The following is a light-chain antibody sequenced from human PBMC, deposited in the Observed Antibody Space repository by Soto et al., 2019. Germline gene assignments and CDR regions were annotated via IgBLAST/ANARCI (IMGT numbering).Light chain of an antibody. CDR3: SSYTSSTTPV. CDR1: SSDVGGYNY. J-gene: IGLJ2*01. CDR2: DVS. Sequence: QSALTQPASVSGSPGQSITISCTGTSSDVGGYNYVSWYQQHPGKAPKLMIYDVSNRPSGVSNRFSGSKSGNTASLTISGLQAEDEADYYCSSYTSSTTPVFGGGTPLTVL. V-gene: IGLV2-14*01.